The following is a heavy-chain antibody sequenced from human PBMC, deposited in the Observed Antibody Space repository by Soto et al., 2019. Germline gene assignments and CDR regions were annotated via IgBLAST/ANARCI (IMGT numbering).Heavy chain of an antibody. Sequence: PGGSLRLSCAASGFTFSNYWMHWVRQAPGKGLVWVSRVDNDGSDTIYADSVKGRFTVSRDNVKNSLFLQMNSLRDEDTAVYYCARVAIASGGVIAVTYALDVWGQGTTVTVSS. CDR2: VDNDGSDT. CDR3: ARVAIASGGVIAVTYALDV. J-gene: IGHJ6*02. V-gene: IGHV3-74*01. CDR1: GFTFSNYW. D-gene: IGHD3-16*02.